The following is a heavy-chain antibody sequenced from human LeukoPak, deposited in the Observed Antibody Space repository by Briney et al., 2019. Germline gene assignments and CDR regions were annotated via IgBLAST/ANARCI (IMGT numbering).Heavy chain of an antibody. J-gene: IGHJ4*02. CDR3: AKVRPPPGSGWYGGDDY. CDR2: IRSSGDDT. V-gene: IGHV3-23*01. D-gene: IGHD6-19*01. CDR1: GFTFRNYV. Sequence: GGSLRLSCTASGFTFRNYVMSWVRQAPGKGQEWVSSIRSSGDDTSSADSVKGRFTIFRDNSKSTLYLQMNSLRAEDTAIYYCAKVRPPPGSGWYGGDDYWGQGTLVTVSP.